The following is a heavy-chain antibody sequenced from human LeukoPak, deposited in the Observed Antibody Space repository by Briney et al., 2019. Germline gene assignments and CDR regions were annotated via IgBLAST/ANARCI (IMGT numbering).Heavy chain of an antibody. CDR1: GFTFSSYW. V-gene: IGHV3-74*01. CDR3: ARAPSEIGGYYPEYFRH. D-gene: IGHD3-22*01. J-gene: IGHJ1*01. Sequence: GGSLRLSCAASGFTFSSYWMHWVRQAPGKGLVWVSRIKSGGSTNYADSVKGRFTISRDNAKNTVSLQMNSLRAEDTGVYYCARAPSEIGGYYPEYFRHWGQGTLVTVSS. CDR2: IKSGGST.